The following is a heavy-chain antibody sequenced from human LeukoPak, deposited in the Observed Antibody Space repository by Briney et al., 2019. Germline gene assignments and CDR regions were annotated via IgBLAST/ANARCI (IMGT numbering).Heavy chain of an antibody. CDR3: ARDIVATIGAFDY. V-gene: IGHV3-21*01. CDR2: ISSSSSYI. D-gene: IGHD5-12*01. Sequence: GGSLRLSCAASGFIFNNYAMNWVRQAPGKGLEWVSSISSSSSYIYYADSVKGRVTISRDNAKNSLYLQMNSLRAEDTAVYYCARDIVATIGAFDYWGQGTLVTVSS. J-gene: IGHJ4*02. CDR1: GFIFNNYA.